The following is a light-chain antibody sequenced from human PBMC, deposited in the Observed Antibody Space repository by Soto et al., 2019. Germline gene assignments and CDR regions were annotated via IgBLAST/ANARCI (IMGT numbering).Light chain of an antibody. J-gene: IGKJ5*01. CDR3: QQYYNPTIT. Sequence: DIQITQSPSSLSASVGDRVTITCQASQDISNHLNWYRQKPGKAPKLLIYDASNLETGVPSRFSGSGAGTDCTVTISSLQPEDFATDSCQQYYNPTITFGQGTRLEIK. CDR2: DAS. CDR1: QDISNH. V-gene: IGKV1-33*01.